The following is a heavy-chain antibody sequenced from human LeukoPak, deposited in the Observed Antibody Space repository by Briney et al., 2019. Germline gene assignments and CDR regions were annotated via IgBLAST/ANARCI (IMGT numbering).Heavy chain of an antibody. CDR2: ISFDGSNK. CDR3: ARPPVDLNYYYYYMDV. Sequence: GGSLRLSCAASGFTFSSYGLHWVRQAPGKGLEWVACISFDGSNKYYADSVKGRFTISRDNSKNTLYLLMNSLRPDDTAVYYCARPPVDLNYYYYYMDVWGKGTTVTVSS. J-gene: IGHJ6*03. D-gene: IGHD5-24*01. V-gene: IGHV3-30*03. CDR1: GFTFSSYG.